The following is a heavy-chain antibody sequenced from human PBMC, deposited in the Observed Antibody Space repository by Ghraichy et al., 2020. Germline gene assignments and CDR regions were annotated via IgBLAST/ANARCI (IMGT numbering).Heavy chain of an antibody. D-gene: IGHD4-11*01. CDR1: GGSISSGGYY. CDR2: IYYSGST. J-gene: IGHJ5*02. CDR3: ARGSNSNYARA. Sequence: SETLSLTCTVSGGSISSGGYYWSWIRQHPGKGLEWIGYIYYSGSTYYNPSLKSRVTISVDTSKNQFSLKLSSVTAADTAVYYCARGSNSNYARAWGQGTLVTVSS. V-gene: IGHV4-31*03.